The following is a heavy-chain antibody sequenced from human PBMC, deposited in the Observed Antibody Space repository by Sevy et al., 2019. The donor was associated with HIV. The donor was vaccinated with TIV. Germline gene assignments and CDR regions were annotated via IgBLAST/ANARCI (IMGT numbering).Heavy chain of an antibody. Sequence: SETLSLTCTVSGGPISSGGYYWSWIRQHPGKGLEWIGYIYYSGSTYYNPSLKSRVTISVDTSKNQFSLKLSSVTAADTAVYYCARESRRGKQHNWFDPWGQGTLVTVSS. CDR2: IYYSGST. J-gene: IGHJ5*02. V-gene: IGHV4-31*03. CDR1: GGPISSGGYY. D-gene: IGHD1-1*01. CDR3: ARESRRGKQHNWFDP.